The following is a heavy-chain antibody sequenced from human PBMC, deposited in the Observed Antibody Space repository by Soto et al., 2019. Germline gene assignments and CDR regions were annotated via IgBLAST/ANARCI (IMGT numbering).Heavy chain of an antibody. CDR1: GYTFTSYC. V-gene: IGHV1-18*01. CDR3: ARDFGSMNYYDSSGYYEDHHDAFDI. D-gene: IGHD3-22*01. Sequence: ASVKVSCKASGYTFTSYCISWVRQAPGQGLEWMGWISAYNGNTNYAQKLQGRVTMTTDTSTSTAYMELRSLRSDDTAVYYCARDFGSMNYYDSSGYYEDHHDAFDIWGQGTMVTVSS. CDR2: ISAYNGNT. J-gene: IGHJ3*02.